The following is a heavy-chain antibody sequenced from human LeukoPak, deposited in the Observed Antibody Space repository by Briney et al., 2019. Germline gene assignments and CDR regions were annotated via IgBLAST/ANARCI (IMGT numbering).Heavy chain of an antibody. V-gene: IGHV3-23*01. CDR2: IGVSGGSR. J-gene: IGHJ4*02. CDR1: VFTFRSSA. CDR3: AKARYYYGSGSTFDY. Sequence: RGSPRDSSAEPVFTFRSSAIRSVCAGLGKRLGWVSAIGVSGGSRYYADSVKGRIIISRDNSKNTMYLQMNSRRAEDTAVYYCAKARYYYGSGSTFDYWHQATLITVSS. D-gene: IGHD3-10*01.